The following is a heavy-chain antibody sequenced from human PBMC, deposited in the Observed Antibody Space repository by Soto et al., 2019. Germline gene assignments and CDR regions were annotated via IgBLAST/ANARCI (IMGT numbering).Heavy chain of an antibody. J-gene: IGHJ5*02. CDR3: ARDLGYCNSSGCFRNWFDP. Sequence: QVQLVQSGAEVKTPGASVKVSCRASGYSFRTHGISWVRQAPGQGLEWMGWISTYDDKTNFPQKFQGRITMTTDTSTSTAYMALRILRSDDTAVYFCARDLGYCNSSGCFRNWFDPWGQGTLVTVSS. CDR2: ISTYDDKT. CDR1: GYSFRTHG. D-gene: IGHD2-15*01. V-gene: IGHV1-18*01.